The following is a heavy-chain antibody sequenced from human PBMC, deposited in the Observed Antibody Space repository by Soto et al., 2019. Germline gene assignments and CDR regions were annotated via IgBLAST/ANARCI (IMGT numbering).Heavy chain of an antibody. CDR2: ISYDGSSK. Sequence: QVQLVESGGGVVQPGRSLRLSCAASGFIFSNYAMHWVRQAPGKGLEWVALISYDGSSKYYADSVKGRFTISRDNSENTLYLQMNSLRAQDTAVYYCAMGNGVIVRGYYGMDVWGQGTTVTVSS. J-gene: IGHJ6*02. CDR3: AMGNGVIVRGYYGMDV. CDR1: GFIFSNYA. V-gene: IGHV3-30-3*01. D-gene: IGHD3-10*01.